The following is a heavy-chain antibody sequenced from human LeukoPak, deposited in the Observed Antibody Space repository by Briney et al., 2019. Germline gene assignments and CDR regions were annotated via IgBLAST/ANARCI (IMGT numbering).Heavy chain of an antibody. CDR2: INPNSGGT. Sequence: ASVKVSCKTSGYTFTGYYIHWVRQAPGQGLEWMGRINPNSGGTNYAQKFQGRVTVTRDTSISTAYMGLSRLRSDDTAIYYCARGLFGVAADAYYSDFWGQGTLVTVSS. V-gene: IGHV1-2*06. CDR1: GYTFTGYY. J-gene: IGHJ4*02. CDR3: ARGLFGVAADAYYSDF. D-gene: IGHD3-3*01.